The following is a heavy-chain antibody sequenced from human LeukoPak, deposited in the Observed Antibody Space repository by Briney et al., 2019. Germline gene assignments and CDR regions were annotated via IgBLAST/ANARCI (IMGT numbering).Heavy chain of an antibody. Sequence: GGSLRLSCAASGFTFTNHWMGWVRQAPGKGLEWVATTKQDGSEKYYVDSVKGRFFISRDNAKKSLYLQMNSLRAEDTALYYCAREVAAAVVTHFDFWGQGTLLTVSS. CDR2: TKQDGSEK. D-gene: IGHD5-18*01. CDR1: GFTFTNHW. V-gene: IGHV3-7*04. CDR3: AREVAAAVVTHFDF. J-gene: IGHJ4*02.